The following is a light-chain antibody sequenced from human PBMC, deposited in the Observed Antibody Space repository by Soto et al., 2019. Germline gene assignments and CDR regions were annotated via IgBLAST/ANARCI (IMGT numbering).Light chain of an antibody. CDR3: QQYGNSLA. V-gene: IGKV3-20*01. Sequence: EIVLTQSPGTLSLSPGERVTLSCRASQRVTSDFLAWYQQKTGQAPRLLIYGASIRAAGISDRFSGSGSGTDFTLTISRLEPEDFAVFYCQQYGNSLAFGQGTKLEIK. CDR2: GAS. CDR1: QRVTSDF. J-gene: IGKJ2*01.